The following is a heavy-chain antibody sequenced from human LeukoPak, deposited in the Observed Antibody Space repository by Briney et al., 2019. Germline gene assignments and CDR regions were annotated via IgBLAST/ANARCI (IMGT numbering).Heavy chain of an antibody. J-gene: IGHJ6*02. V-gene: IGHV5-51*01. Sequence: GESLKISCKGSGYSFTSYWIGWVRQMPGKGLEWMGIIYPGDSDTRYSPSFQGQVTISADKSISTAYLQWSSLKASDTAMYYCATVARPTTPYYYYGMDVWGQGTTVTVSS. CDR1: GYSFTSYW. CDR2: IYPGDSDT. D-gene: IGHD1-1*01. CDR3: ATVARPTTPYYYYGMDV.